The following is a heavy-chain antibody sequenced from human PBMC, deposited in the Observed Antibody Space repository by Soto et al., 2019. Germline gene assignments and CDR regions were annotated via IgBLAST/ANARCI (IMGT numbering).Heavy chain of an antibody. Sequence: ASVKVSCKASGYTFTSYGISWVRQAPGQGLEWMGWISAYNGNTNYAQKLQGRVTMTTDTSTSTAYMELRSLRSDDTAVYYCARDLLPQQWLVRAFDIWGKGTMVTVS. D-gene: IGHD6-19*01. V-gene: IGHV1-18*01. J-gene: IGHJ3*02. CDR3: ARDLLPQQWLVRAFDI. CDR1: GYTFTSYG. CDR2: ISAYNGNT.